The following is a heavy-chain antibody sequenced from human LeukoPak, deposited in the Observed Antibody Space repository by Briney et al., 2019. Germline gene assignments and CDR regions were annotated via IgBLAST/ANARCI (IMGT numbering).Heavy chain of an antibody. V-gene: IGHV3-48*04. Sequence: GGSLRLSCAASGFNYSSYTMNWVRQAPGMGLEWLSYISASRDITYYADSVKGRFSISRDNAKNTLYLQMNSLRAEDTAVYYCAREYDSSGWKGDDAFDIWGQGTMVTVSS. CDR1: GFNYSSYT. D-gene: IGHD6-19*01. CDR3: AREYDSSGWKGDDAFDI. CDR2: ISASRDIT. J-gene: IGHJ3*02.